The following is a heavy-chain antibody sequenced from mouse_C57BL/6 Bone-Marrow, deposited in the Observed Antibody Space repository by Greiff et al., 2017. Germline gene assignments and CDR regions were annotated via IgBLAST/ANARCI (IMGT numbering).Heavy chain of an antibody. V-gene: IGHV15-2*01. CDR2: ILPSIGRT. J-gene: IGHJ1*03. D-gene: IGHD1-1*01. Sequence: QVQLQQSGSELRSPGSSVQLSCKDFDSEVFPIAYMSWVRQKPGHGFEWIGGILPSIGRTIYGEKFEDKATLDADTLSNTAYLELNSLTSEDSAIYYCARQVYYGSSYWYFDVWGTGTTVTVSS. CDR3: ARQVYYGSSYWYFDV. CDR1: DSEVFPIAY.